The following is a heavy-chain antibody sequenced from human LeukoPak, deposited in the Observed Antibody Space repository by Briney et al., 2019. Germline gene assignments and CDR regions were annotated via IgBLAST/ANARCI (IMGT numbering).Heavy chain of an antibody. D-gene: IGHD3-10*02. V-gene: IGHV4-59*01. CDR1: GGSISNYY. J-gene: IGHJ3*02. CDR3: ARDRGTYYVGDAFDI. CDR2: VHYSGST. Sequence: ESSETLSLTCTVSGGSISNYYWSWIRQSPGKGLDWIGYVHYSGSTNYNASLKSRVTISVDTSKNQFSLKLSSVTAADTAVYYCARDRGTYYVGDAFDIWGQGTMVTVSS.